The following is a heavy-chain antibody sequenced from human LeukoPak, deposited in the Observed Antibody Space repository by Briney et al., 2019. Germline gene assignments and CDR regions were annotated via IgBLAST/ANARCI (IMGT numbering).Heavy chain of an antibody. CDR1: GGSFSAYY. CDR2: INHSGST. CDR3: ARGPHTAMGSVDY. D-gene: IGHD5-18*01. J-gene: IGHJ4*02. V-gene: IGHV4-34*01. Sequence: SETLSLTCAVYGGSFSAYYWTWIRQPPGKGLEWIGEINHSGSTNYNPSLKSRVTISVDTSKNQFSLKLSSVTAADTAVYYCARGPHTAMGSVDYWGQGTLVTVSS.